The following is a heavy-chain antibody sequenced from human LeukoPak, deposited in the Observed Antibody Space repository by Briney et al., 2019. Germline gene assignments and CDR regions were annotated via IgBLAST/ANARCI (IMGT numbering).Heavy chain of an antibody. CDR2: IYYSGST. CDR1: GGSISSYY. Sequence: PSETLSLTCTVSGGSISSYYWSWIRQPPGKGLEWIGYIYYSGSTNYNPSLKSRVTISVDTSKNQFSLKLSSVTAADTAVYYCARHGWLEHYFDYWGQGTLVTVSS. J-gene: IGHJ4*02. D-gene: IGHD5-12*01. CDR3: ARHGWLEHYFDY. V-gene: IGHV4-59*08.